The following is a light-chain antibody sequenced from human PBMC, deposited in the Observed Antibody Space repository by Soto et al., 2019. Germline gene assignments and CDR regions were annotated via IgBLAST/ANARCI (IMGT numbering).Light chain of an antibody. CDR3: QQYGNSPPNT. J-gene: IGKJ2*01. V-gene: IGKV3-20*01. Sequence: EIVLTQSPGTLSLSPGERATLSCRASQSVSSSYLAWYQQKPGQAPTLLIYGASSRATGIPDRFSGSGSGTDFTLTISRLEPEDFAVYFCQQYGNSPPNTFGQGTKVDIK. CDR2: GAS. CDR1: QSVSSSY.